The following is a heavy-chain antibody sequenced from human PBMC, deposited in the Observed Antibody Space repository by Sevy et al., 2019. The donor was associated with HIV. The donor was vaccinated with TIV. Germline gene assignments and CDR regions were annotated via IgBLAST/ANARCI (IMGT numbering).Heavy chain of an antibody. V-gene: IGHV3-7*03. CDR1: GFTFDMYW. CDR3: ARRYFDL. Sequence: GGSLRLSCDASGFTFDMYWMQWVRQAPGKGREWVANIRQDGNEIYYAASVRGRFTISRDNAKVSLYLQMNNLRVEDTATYYCARRYFDLWGQGTLVTVSS. CDR2: IRQDGNEI. J-gene: IGHJ4*02.